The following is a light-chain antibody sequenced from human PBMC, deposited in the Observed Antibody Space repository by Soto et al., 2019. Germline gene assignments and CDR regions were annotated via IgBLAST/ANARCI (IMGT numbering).Light chain of an antibody. J-gene: IGKJ1*01. CDR3: QQYGSSPRWT. CDR2: LGS. Sequence: DIVMTQSPLSLPVTPGEPASISCRSSQSLLHSNGYNYLDWYLQKPGQSPQLLIYLGSNRASGVPDRFSGSGSGTDFTLTISRLEPEDFAVYYCQQYGSSPRWTFGQGTKVDIK. CDR1: QSLLHSNGYNY. V-gene: IGKV2-28*01.